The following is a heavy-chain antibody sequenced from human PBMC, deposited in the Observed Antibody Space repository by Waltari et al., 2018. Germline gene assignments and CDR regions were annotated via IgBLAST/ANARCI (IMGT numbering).Heavy chain of an antibody. D-gene: IGHD5-12*01. CDR2: TRFDGINK. V-gene: IGHV3-30*02. CDR1: GFTFRLYG. J-gene: IGHJ4*01. CDR3: AREDIVSATQWRGNQYRGNCGYDL. Sequence: QVYLVESGGGVVQPGASLRLSCESSGFTFRLYGMHWVRQAPGKGLEWVAFTRFDGINKHYADSVRGRFTISRDNSKNTLYLQMNSLRSEDAAVYYCAREDIVSATQWRGNQYRGNCGYDLWGQGTLVSVSS.